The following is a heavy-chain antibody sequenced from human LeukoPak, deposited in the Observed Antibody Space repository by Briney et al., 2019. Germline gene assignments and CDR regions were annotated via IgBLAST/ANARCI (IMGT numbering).Heavy chain of an antibody. D-gene: IGHD5-24*01. CDR3: ARDLGEMATPEYYFDY. J-gene: IGHJ4*02. V-gene: IGHV3-74*01. CDR1: GLTFSSHW. Sequence: HPGGSLRLSCAASGLTFSSHWMHWVRQTPGKGLVWVSRINSDGSSTSYADSVKGRFTISRDNAKNTLYLQMNSLRAEDTAVYYCARDLGEMATPEYYFDYWGQGTLVTVSS. CDR2: INSDGSST.